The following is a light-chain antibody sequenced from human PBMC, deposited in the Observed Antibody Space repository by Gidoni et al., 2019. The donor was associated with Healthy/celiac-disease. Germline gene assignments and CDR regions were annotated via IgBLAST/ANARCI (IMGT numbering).Light chain of an antibody. CDR3: QQRSNWPPRT. CDR1: QSVSSY. Sequence: EIVLTQSPATLSLSPGERATLSCRASQSVSSYLAWYQQKPCQAPRLLIYDASNRATGIPARFSGSGSGTDFTLTISSLEPGEFAVYYCQQRSNWPPRTFGGGTKVEIK. V-gene: IGKV3-11*01. CDR2: DAS. J-gene: IGKJ4*01.